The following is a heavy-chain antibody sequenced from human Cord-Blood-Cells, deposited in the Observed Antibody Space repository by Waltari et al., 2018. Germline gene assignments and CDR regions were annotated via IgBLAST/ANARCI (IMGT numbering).Heavy chain of an antibody. Sequence: QVQLVQSGAEVKKPGASVKVSCKASGSTFTGYYMQWVRQAPGQGLEWMGWINPNSGGTNYAQKFQGRVTMTRDTSISTAYMELSRLRSDDTAVYYCVRVVRGPYYYYGMDVWGQGTTVTVSS. CDR2: INPNSGGT. J-gene: IGHJ6*02. CDR3: VRVVRGPYYYYGMDV. V-gene: IGHV1-2*02. CDR1: GSTFTGYY. D-gene: IGHD3-10*01.